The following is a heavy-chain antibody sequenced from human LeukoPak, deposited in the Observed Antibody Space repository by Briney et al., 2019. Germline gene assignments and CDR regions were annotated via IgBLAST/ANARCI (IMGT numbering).Heavy chain of an antibody. CDR3: VKSGGYATAIRYFDL. J-gene: IGHJ2*01. CDR1: GFSFGGYA. CDR2: ISWNSGDI. V-gene: IGHV3-9*01. D-gene: IGHD2-21*02. Sequence: GGSLRLSCAASGFSFGGYALHWVRQAPGKGLEWVASISWNSGDIVHADSVKGRFTISRDNAKNSLYLQMDSLRTEDTALYYCVKSGGYATAIRYFDLWGRGTQVTVSS.